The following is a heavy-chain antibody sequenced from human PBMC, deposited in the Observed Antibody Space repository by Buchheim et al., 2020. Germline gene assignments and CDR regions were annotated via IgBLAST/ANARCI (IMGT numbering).Heavy chain of an antibody. V-gene: IGHV3-30*18. CDR2: ISYDGSNK. D-gene: IGHD6-6*01. CDR3: AKDAIADRYYCYYGMDV. J-gene: IGHJ6*02. CDR1: GFTFSSYG. Sequence: QVQLVESGGGVVQPGRSLRLSCAASGFTFSSYGMHWVRQAPGKGLEWVAVISYDGSNKYYADSVKGRFTISRDTSKNTLYLQMNSLRAEDTAVYYCAKDAIADRYYCYYGMDVWGQGTT.